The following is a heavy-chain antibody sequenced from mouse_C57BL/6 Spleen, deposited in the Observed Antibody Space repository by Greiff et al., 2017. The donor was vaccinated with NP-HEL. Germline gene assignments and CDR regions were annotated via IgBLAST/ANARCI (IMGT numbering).Heavy chain of an antibody. CDR3: ARSYYYGSPWFAY. J-gene: IGHJ3*01. V-gene: IGHV7-3*01. CDR1: GFTFTDYY. CDR2: IRNKANGYTT. Sequence: EVKVVESGGGLVQPGGSLSLSCAASGFTFTDYYMSWVRQPPGKALEWLGFIRNKANGYTTEYSASVKGRFTISRDNSQSILYLQMNALRAEDSATYYCARSYYYGSPWFAYWGQGTLVTVSA. D-gene: IGHD1-1*01.